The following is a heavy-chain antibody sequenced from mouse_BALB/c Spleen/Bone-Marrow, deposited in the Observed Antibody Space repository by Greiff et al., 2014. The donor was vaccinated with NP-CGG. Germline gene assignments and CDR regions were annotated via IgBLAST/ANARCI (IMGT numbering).Heavy chain of an antibody. CDR2: IYPGSGNT. CDR3: ARREYGNGGFAY. CDR1: GYTFTDYY. V-gene: IGHV1-77*01. Sequence: VQLQQSGAELARPGASVKLSCKASGYTFTDYYINWVKQRTGQGLEWIGEIYPGSGNTYYSEKFKGKATLTADKSSSTAYMQLSSLTSEDSAVYFCARREYGNGGFAYWGQGTLVTVSA. J-gene: IGHJ3*01. D-gene: IGHD2-10*02.